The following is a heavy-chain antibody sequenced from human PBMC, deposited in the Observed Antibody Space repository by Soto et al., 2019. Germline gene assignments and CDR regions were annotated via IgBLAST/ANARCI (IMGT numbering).Heavy chain of an antibody. Sequence: QVQLQESGPGLVKPSQTLSLTCTVSGGSISSGGYYWNWIRQHPGKGLEWIGYIYYSGNTYYNPSLKSRVTISVDTSKNQFSLKLSSVTAADTAVYFCARASSSGKPYYYYYYGLDVWGQGTTVTVSS. CDR2: IYYSGNT. V-gene: IGHV4-31*03. CDR3: ARASSSGKPYYYYYYGLDV. J-gene: IGHJ6*02. CDR1: GGSISSGGYY. D-gene: IGHD3-22*01.